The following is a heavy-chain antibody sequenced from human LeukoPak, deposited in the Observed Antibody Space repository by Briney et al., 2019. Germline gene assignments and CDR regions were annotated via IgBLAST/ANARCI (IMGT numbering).Heavy chain of an antibody. J-gene: IGHJ3*02. CDR3: ARAYYYDSGRVGGYAFYI. V-gene: IGHV1-69-2*01. Sequence: ASVKVSCKVSGYTFTDFYTHWVQQAPGKGLEWMGLVDPEDGKTIYAEKFQGRITITADTSTDTVYMELSSLRSEDTAVYYCARAYYYDSGRVGGYAFYICGQGTMVTVSS. CDR1: GYTFTDFY. D-gene: IGHD3-22*01. CDR2: VDPEDGKT.